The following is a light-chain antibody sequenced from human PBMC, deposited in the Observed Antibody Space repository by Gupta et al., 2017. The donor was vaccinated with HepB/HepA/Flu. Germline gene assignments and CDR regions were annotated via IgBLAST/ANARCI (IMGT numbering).Light chain of an antibody. CDR2: GNI. CDR1: SSNIGSNT. J-gene: IGLJ3*02. Sequence: SVLTHPPSASGTPGQRVTLSCPRSSSNIGSNTVIWYQQLPGTAPKLLIYGNIQRPSGVPDRFSGSKSGTSVSLAISGLQSEDEADYHCAAWDGRLNGWVFGGGTKLTVL. V-gene: IGLV1-44*01. CDR3: AAWDGRLNGWV.